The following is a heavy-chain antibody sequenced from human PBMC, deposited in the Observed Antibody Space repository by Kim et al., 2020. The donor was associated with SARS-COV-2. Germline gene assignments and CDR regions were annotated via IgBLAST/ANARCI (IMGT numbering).Heavy chain of an antibody. CDR1: GFLVSTNY. Sequence: GGSLRLSCAASGFLVSTNYMNWVRQAPGKGLEWVSIIYTGGSTYYADSVKGRFTISRDNSKNTLYLQMDNLIAADAALYYCATGGYDLGTYAFDFWGQGTMVTVSA. D-gene: IGHD5-12*01. CDR3: ATGGYDLGTYAFDF. J-gene: IGHJ3*01. CDR2: IYTGGST. V-gene: IGHV3-53*01.